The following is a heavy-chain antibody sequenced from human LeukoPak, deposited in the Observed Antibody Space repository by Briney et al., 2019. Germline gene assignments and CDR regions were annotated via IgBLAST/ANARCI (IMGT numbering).Heavy chain of an antibody. Sequence: GGSLRLSCAASGFTFSSYAMSWVRQAPGKGLEWVSVIYSGGSTYYADSVKGRFTISRDNSKNTLYLQMNSLRAEDTAVYYCARDPRMDVWGQGTTVTVSS. CDR1: GFTFSSYA. CDR3: ARDPRMDV. V-gene: IGHV3-66*01. CDR2: IYSGGST. J-gene: IGHJ6*02.